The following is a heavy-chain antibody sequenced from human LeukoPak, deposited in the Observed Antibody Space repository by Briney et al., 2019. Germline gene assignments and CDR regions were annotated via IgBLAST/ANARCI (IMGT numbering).Heavy chain of an antibody. CDR2: MNPNSGNT. D-gene: IGHD5-12*01. V-gene: IGHV1-8*01. J-gene: IGHJ4*02. Sequence: ASVKVSCKASGYTFTSYDINWLRQATGQGLEWMGWMNPNSGNTGYAQKFQGRVTMTRNTSMSTAYMELSSLRSEDTAVYCCATRTPVDIVATLGERVKKGLDYWGQGTLVTVSS. CDR3: ATRTPVDIVATLGERVKKGLDY. CDR1: GYTFTSYD.